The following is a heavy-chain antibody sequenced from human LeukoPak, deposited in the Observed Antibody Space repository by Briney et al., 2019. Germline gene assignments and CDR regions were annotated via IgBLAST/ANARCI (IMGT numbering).Heavy chain of an antibody. CDR2: ISSSSSYI. CDR1: GFTFSSYS. Sequence: GGSLRLSCAASGFTFSSYSMNWVRQAPGKGLEWVSSISSSSSYIYYADSVKGRFTISRDNAKNSLYLQMNSLRAEDTAVYYCAGSGYVPYYYYGMDVWGQGTTVTVSS. D-gene: IGHD5-12*01. V-gene: IGHV3-21*01. J-gene: IGHJ6*02. CDR3: AGSGYVPYYYYGMDV.